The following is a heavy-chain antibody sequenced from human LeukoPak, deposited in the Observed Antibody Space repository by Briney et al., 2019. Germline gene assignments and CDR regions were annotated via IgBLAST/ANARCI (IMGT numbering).Heavy chain of an antibody. V-gene: IGHV3-7*01. CDR1: GSTFSSYW. D-gene: IGHD3-10*01. CDR2: IKQDGSEK. J-gene: IGHJ5*02. Sequence: GGSLRLSCAASGSTFSSYWMTWVRQAPGKGLEWVANIKQDGSEKFYVDSVKGRFTISRDNAKNSLHLQMNSLRAEDTAVYYCARPLMYYYGSETYFWFDPWGQGTLVTVSS. CDR3: ARPLMYYYGSETYFWFDP.